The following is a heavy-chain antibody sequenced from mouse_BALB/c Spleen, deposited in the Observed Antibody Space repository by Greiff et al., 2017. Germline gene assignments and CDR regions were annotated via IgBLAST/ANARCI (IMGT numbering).Heavy chain of an antibody. CDR2: ISNGGGST. CDR1: GFTFSSYT. V-gene: IGHV5-12-2*01. Sequence: EVQVVESGGGLVQPGGSLKLSCAASGFTFSSYTMSWVRQTPEKRLEWVAYISNGGGSTYYPDTVKGRFTISRDNAKNTLYLQMSSLKSEDTAMYYCARRYDYYAMDYWGQGTSVTVSS. D-gene: IGHD2-10*02. J-gene: IGHJ4*01. CDR3: ARRYDYYAMDY.